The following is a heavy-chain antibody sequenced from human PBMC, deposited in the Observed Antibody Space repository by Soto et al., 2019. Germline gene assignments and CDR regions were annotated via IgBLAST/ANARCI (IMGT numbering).Heavy chain of an antibody. CDR2: IKSKTDGGTT. D-gene: IGHD6-13*01. J-gene: IGHJ4*02. Sequence: GGSLRLSCAASGFTFSNAWMSWVRQAPGKGLEWVGRIKSKTDGGTTDYAAPVKGRFTISRDDSKNTLYLQMNSLKTEDTAVYYRTTDSSSWAPYYFDYWGQGTLVTVSS. CDR1: GFTFSNAW. V-gene: IGHV3-15*01. CDR3: TTDSSSWAPYYFDY.